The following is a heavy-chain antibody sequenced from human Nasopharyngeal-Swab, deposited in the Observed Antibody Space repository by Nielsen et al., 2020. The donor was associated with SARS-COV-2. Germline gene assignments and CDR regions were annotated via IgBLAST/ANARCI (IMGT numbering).Heavy chain of an antibody. Sequence: SETLSLTCTVSGYSISSGYYWGWIRQPPGKGLEWIGSIYHSGSTYYNPSLKSRVTISVDTSKNQFSLKLSSVTAADTAVYYCARSGPFRLPKLDNWFDPWGQGTLVTVS. D-gene: IGHD2-15*01. CDR1: GYSISSGYY. J-gene: IGHJ5*02. CDR2: IYHSGST. V-gene: IGHV4-38-2*02. CDR3: ARSGPFRLPKLDNWFDP.